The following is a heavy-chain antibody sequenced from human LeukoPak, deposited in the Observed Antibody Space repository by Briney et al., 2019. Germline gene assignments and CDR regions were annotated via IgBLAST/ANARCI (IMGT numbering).Heavy chain of an antibody. Sequence: GVSVRLSCAASGFTFSSFSMNWVRQAPGKGLEWVSSISSSGGSIYYADSLKGRFTISRDNAKNSLYLQMDSLRAEDTAVYYCAKNLYMPAPDTGPTYDGFDIWGQGPIVPVTS. CDR2: ISSSGGSI. CDR1: GFTFSSFS. V-gene: IGHV3-21*01. D-gene: IGHD6-13*01. CDR3: AKNLYMPAPDTGPTYDGFDI. J-gene: IGHJ3*02.